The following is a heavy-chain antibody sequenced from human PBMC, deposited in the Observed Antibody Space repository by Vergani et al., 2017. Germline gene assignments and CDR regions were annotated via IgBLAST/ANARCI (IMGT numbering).Heavy chain of an antibody. Sequence: EVQLLESGGGLVQPGGSLRLSCAASGFTFSSYAMSWVRQAPGKGLEWVSAISGSGGSTYYADSVKGRFTISRDNSKNTLYLQMNSLRAEDTAVYYCAKDWDYYDSSGYVDYFDYWGQGTLVTVSS. CDR3: AKDWDYYDSSGYVDYFDY. J-gene: IGHJ4*02. V-gene: IGHV3-23*01. CDR2: ISGSGGST. D-gene: IGHD3-22*01. CDR1: GFTFSSYA.